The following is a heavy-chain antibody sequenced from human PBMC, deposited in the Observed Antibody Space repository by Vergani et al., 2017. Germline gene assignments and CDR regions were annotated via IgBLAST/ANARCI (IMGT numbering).Heavy chain of an antibody. CDR3: ARARCIETCYMSNWLDS. CDR1: GFSFNSYW. D-gene: IGHD3-9*01. Sequence: DVHLAESGGGFFQPGGSLRLSCSASGFSFNSYWMHWVRPVPGKGLLWVSRIKSDGNITAYADTVKGRFTISGDNAQNTLYLQMNSLRVEDAGVYYCARARCIETCYMSNWLDSWGQGTLVTVSS. V-gene: IGHV3-74*03. J-gene: IGHJ5*01. CDR2: IKSDGNIT.